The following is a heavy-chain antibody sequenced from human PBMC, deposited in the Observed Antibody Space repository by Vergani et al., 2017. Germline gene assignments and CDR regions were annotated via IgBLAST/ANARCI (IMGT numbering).Heavy chain of an antibody. J-gene: IGHJ5*02. Sequence: EVQLVESGGGLVQPGGSLRLSCAASGFTFSSYAMHWVRQAPGKGLEYVSAISSNGGSTYYANSAKGRFTISRDNSKNTLYLQMGSLRAEDMAVYYCARDRGVAGATSYWFDPWGQGTLVTVSS. D-gene: IGHD1-26*01. CDR3: ARDRGVAGATSYWFDP. V-gene: IGHV3-64*01. CDR1: GFTFSSYA. CDR2: ISSNGGST.